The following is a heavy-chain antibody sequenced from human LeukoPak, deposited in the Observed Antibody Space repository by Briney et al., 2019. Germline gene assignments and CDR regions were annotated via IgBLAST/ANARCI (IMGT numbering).Heavy chain of an antibody. Sequence: GGSLRLSCAASGFTFSRYWMTWVRQAPGKGLEWVAVISYDGSNKYYADSVKGRFTISRDNSKNTLYLQMNSLRAEDTAVYYCARVRGYSYGHEGFDYWGQGTLVTVSS. CDR3: ARVRGYSYGHEGFDY. CDR2: ISYDGSNK. V-gene: IGHV3-30*03. J-gene: IGHJ4*02. CDR1: GFTFSRYW. D-gene: IGHD5-18*01.